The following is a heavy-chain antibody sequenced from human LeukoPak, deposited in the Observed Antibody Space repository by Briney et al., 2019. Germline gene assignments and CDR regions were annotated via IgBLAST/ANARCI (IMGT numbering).Heavy chain of an antibody. D-gene: IGHD2-15*01. J-gene: IGHJ6*02. Sequence: SQTLSLTCAISGDSVSSNSAAWNWIRQSPSRGLEWLGRTYYRSKWYNDYAVSVKSRITINPDTSKNQFSLQLNSVTPEDTAVYYCAGGLVAADYYYYGMDVWGQGTTVTVSS. CDR2: TYYRSKWYN. CDR3: AGGLVAADYYYYGMDV. CDR1: GDSVSSNSAA. V-gene: IGHV6-1*01.